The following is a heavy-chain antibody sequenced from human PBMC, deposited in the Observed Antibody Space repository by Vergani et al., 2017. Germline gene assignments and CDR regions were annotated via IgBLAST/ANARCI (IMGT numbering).Heavy chain of an antibody. CDR2: ISYDGSNK. J-gene: IGHJ3*02. CDR1: GFTFSSYG. Sequence: QVQLVESGGGVVQPGRSLRLSCAASGFTFSSYGMHWVRQAPGKGLEWVAVISYDGSNKYYADSVKGRFTISRDNSKNTLYLQMNSLRAEDTALYYCAKDRDYDFWSGYYPDAFDIWGQGTMVTVSS. CDR3: AKDRDYDFWSGYYPDAFDI. V-gene: IGHV3-30*18. D-gene: IGHD3-3*01.